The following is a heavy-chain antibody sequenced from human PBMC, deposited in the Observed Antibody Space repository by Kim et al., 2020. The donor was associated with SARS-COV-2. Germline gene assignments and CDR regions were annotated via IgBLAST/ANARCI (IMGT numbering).Heavy chain of an antibody. CDR3: ARGNCRGGSCPPDY. D-gene: IGHD2-15*01. J-gene: IGHJ4*02. V-gene: IGHV3-33*01. Sequence: YGDSVKCRFTISRDNSNNPLYLHVNGLRAEDTALYYCARGNCRGGSCPPDYWGLGTLVTVSS.